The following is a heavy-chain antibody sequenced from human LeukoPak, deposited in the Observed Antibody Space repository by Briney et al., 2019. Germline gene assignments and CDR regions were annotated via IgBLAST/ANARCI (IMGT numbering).Heavy chain of an antibody. V-gene: IGHV3-66*02. J-gene: IGHJ3*02. D-gene: IGHD2-21*01. CDR3: ARVVVDTGMQVDAFDI. CDR2: IYSGGST. CDR1: GFTVGNNY. Sequence: GGSLRLSCTASGFTVGNNYMAWKRQSPGKSLEWVSIIYSGGSTYYADSVRGRFTVSRDNSKNTLYFQMDSLTTEDTAVYYCARVVVDTGMQVDAFDIWGQGTLVTVSS.